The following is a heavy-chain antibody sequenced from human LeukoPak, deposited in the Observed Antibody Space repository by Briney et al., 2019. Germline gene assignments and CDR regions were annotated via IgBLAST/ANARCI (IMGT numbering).Heavy chain of an antibody. D-gene: IGHD3-3*01. CDR2: IYYSGST. CDR1: GGSISSYY. J-gene: IGHJ5*02. V-gene: IGHV4-59*01. Sequence: SETLSLTCTVSGGSISSYYWSWIRQPPGKGLEWIGYIYYSGSTNYNPSLKSRVTISVDTSKNQFSLKLSSVTAADTAVYYCARDAAYDFWSGYSGFDPWGQGTLVTVSS. CDR3: ARDAAYDFWSGYSGFDP.